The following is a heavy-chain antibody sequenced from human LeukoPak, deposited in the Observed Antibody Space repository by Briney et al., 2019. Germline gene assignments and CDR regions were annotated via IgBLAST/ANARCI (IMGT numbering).Heavy chain of an antibody. Sequence: GGSLRLSCAASGFTFSSYWTHWVRQAPGKGLVWVSRINNDGSTTTYADSVKGRFTISRDNAKNTLYLQMNSLRAEDTAVYYCARDVPVDDVFDLWGQGTVVTVSS. CDR1: GFTFSSYW. V-gene: IGHV3-74*01. CDR3: ARDVPVDDVFDL. CDR2: INNDGSTT. J-gene: IGHJ3*01.